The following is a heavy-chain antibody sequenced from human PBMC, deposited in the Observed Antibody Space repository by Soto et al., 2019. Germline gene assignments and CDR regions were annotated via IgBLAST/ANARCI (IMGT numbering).Heavy chain of an antibody. D-gene: IGHD3-22*01. Sequence: EVQLVESGGGLVQPGGSLRLSCAASGFTFSSYSMNWVRQAPGKGLEWVSYISSSSSTIYYADSVKGRFTISRDNAKNSLYLQMNSLRDEDTAVYYCARPSSGSGYYPYYYYYGMDVWGRGTTVTVSS. CDR3: ARPSSGSGYYPYYYYYGMDV. J-gene: IGHJ6*02. CDR1: GFTFSSYS. V-gene: IGHV3-48*02. CDR2: ISSSSSTI.